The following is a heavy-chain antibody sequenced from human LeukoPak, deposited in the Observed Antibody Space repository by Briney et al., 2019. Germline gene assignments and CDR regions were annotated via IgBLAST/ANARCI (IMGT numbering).Heavy chain of an antibody. D-gene: IGHD5-18*01. V-gene: IGHV3-49*04. Sequence: PRRSLRLSCTASGFTLGEYAMSWVREAPGTGLEGVGFIRSKLHGGTTEYAASVKDRFTISRDDSKNIAYLQMNSLKNEDTAVYYCTRDRGYSYGYGDYWGQGTLVTVSS. CDR1: GFTLGEYA. CDR2: IRSKLHGGTT. CDR3: TRDRGYSYGYGDY. J-gene: IGHJ4*02.